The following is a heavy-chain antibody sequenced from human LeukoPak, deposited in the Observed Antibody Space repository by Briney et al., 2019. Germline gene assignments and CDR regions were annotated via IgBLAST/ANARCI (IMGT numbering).Heavy chain of an antibody. CDR1: GFTFSSYA. D-gene: IGHD3-22*01. CDR2: ISGGGDKI. CDR3: AKDYESSGYYPNPGDY. V-gene: IGHV3-23*01. Sequence: PGGSLRLSCVASGFTFSSYAMNWVRQAPGKGLEWVSAISGGGDKIYYAGSIKGRFTISRDNSKNTVYLQMNSLRAEDTAVYYCAKDYESSGYYPNPGDYWGQGTLVSASS. J-gene: IGHJ4*02.